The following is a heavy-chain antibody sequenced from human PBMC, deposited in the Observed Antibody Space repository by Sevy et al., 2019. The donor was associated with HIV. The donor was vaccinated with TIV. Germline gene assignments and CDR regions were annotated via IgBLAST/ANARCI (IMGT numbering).Heavy chain of an antibody. J-gene: IGHJ4*02. CDR3: AREGCTRPHDY. V-gene: IGHV3-23*01. CDR2: LSFGWGKI. CDR1: GFAFYDYS. D-gene: IGHD2-8*01. Sequence: GGSLRLSCAASGFAFYDYSMSWIRQAPGKGLEWVATLSFGWGKINYADSVKGRFTISRDNSKNSFYLQMENLRVEDTALYYCAREGCTRPHDYWGQGTRVTVSS.